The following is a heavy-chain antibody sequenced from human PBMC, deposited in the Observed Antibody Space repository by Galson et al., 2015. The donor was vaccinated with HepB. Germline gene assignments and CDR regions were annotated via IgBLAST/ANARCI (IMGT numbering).Heavy chain of an antibody. D-gene: IGHD1-26*01. CDR3: AKDALVGSYYYFDY. CDR1: GFTFSSYA. CDR2: ISGSGGGT. Sequence: SLRLSCAASGFTFSSYAMTWVRQAPGKGLEWVSVISGSGGGTYYADSVKGRFTISRDNSKNTLYLQMNSLRAEDTAVYYCAKDALVGSYYYFDYWGQGTWSPSPQ. V-gene: IGHV3-23*01. J-gene: IGHJ4*02.